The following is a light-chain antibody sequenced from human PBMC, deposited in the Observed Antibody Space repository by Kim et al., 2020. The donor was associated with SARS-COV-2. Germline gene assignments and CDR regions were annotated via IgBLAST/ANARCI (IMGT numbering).Light chain of an antibody. Sequence: SASVGDRVTITCRASQSISSYLNWYQQKPRKAPKLLIYAASSLQSGVPSRFSGSGSGTDFTLTISSLQPEDFATYYCQQSYSTLTFGGGTKVEIK. CDR2: AAS. V-gene: IGKV1-39*01. J-gene: IGKJ4*01. CDR1: QSISSY. CDR3: QQSYSTLT.